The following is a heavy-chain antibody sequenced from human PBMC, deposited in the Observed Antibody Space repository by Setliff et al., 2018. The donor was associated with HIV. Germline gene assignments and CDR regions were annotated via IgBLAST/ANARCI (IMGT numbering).Heavy chain of an antibody. Sequence: SETLSLTCRVSGYFINIGPYCGWLRQSPGKGLEWIGTIYHSGGTYYNPSLKSRVTISVDTSNNQFSLRMNSVTAADTAVYYCATDTSISWFYHWGQGTLVTVSS. CDR3: ATDTSISWFYH. CDR2: IYHSGGT. J-gene: IGHJ5*01. D-gene: IGHD1-1*01. CDR1: GYFINIGPY. V-gene: IGHV4-38-2*02.